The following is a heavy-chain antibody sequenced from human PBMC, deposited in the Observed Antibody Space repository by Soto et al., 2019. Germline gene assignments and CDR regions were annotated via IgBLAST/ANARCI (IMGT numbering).Heavy chain of an antibody. CDR2: ISAYNGNT. D-gene: IGHD3-3*02. J-gene: IGHJ6*02. CDR3: ATSGTYLEWLLGHYYYSGMDV. V-gene: IGHV1-18*04. CDR1: GYTFSSYG. Sequence: ASVKVSCKASGYTFSSYGISWVRQAPGQGLEWMGWISAYNGNTNYAQKLQGRVTMTTDTSTSTAYMELRSLRSDDTAVYYCATSGTYLEWLLGHYYYSGMDVWGQGTTVTVSS.